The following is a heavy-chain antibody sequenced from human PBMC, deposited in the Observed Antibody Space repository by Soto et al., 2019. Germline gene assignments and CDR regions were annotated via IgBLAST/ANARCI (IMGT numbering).Heavy chain of an antibody. J-gene: IGHJ4*02. D-gene: IGHD1-26*01. Sequence: QVQLVQSGAEVKKPGASVKVSCKASGYTFTSYAMHWVRQAPGQRLEWMGWINAGNGNTKYSQKFQGRVTITRDTAASTAYMELSSLRSEDTAVYYCARRGRGGSYYEDWGQGTLVTVSS. CDR1: GYTFTSYA. CDR2: INAGNGNT. V-gene: IGHV1-3*01. CDR3: ARRGRGGSYYED.